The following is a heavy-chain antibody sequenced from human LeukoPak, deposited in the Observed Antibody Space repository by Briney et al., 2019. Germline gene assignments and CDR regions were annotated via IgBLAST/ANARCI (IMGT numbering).Heavy chain of an antibody. Sequence: GGSLRLSCAASGFTVSSNYMSWVRQAPGKGLEWVSVIYSGGSTYYADSVKGRFTISRDNSKNTLYLLMNSLRAEDTAVYYCARGGRLYCSGGSCYADDAFDIWGQGTMVTVSS. J-gene: IGHJ3*02. D-gene: IGHD2-15*01. CDR1: GFTVSSNY. V-gene: IGHV3-53*01. CDR3: ARGGRLYCSGGSCYADDAFDI. CDR2: IYSGGST.